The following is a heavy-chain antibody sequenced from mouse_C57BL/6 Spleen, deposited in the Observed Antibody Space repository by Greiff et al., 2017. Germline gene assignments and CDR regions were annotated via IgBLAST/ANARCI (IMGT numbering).Heavy chain of an antibody. D-gene: IGHD1-1*01. V-gene: IGHV7-3*01. J-gene: IGHJ1*03. CDR2: IRNTANGYTT. Sequence: EVKLVESGGGLVQPGGSLSLSCAASGFTFTDYYMSWVRQPPGKALEWLGFIRNTANGYTTKYSVSVKGRFTISRDNSQSILYLQMNALRAEDSATYYGARSPQLRLWYFDGWGTGTTVTVSS. CDR1: GFTFTDYY. CDR3: ARSPQLRLWYFDG.